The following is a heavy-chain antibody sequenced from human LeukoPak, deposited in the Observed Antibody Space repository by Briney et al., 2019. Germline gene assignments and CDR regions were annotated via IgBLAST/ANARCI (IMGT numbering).Heavy chain of an antibody. V-gene: IGHV4-59*01. J-gene: IGHJ4*02. D-gene: IGHD3-9*01. Sequence: SETLSLTCTVSGGSISSYYWSWIRQPPGKGLEGIGYIYYRGSTNYNPSLKIRVTISVDTSKNQFSLKMSSVPAADTAVYYCARGPDYDTLTGYPYRGALDYWGQGTLVTVSS. CDR1: GGSISSYY. CDR3: ARGPDYDTLTGYPYRGALDY. CDR2: IYYRGST.